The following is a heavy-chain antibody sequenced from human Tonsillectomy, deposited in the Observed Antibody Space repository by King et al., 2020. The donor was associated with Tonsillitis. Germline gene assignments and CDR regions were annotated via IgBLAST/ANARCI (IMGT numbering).Heavy chain of an antibody. V-gene: IGHV4-31*03. CDR2: IYNSENT. J-gene: IGHJ5*02. Sequence: VQLQESGPGLVKPSQTLSLTCTVSVGSISGGTYYCSWIRQHPGKGLEWMGYIYNSENTYYNPSLKSRLTISLDTSKNQFSLKLSSVTAADTAVYYCGRYGGGVFDPWGQGTLVTVSS. D-gene: IGHD4-23*01. CDR1: VGSISGGTYY. CDR3: GRYGGGVFDP.